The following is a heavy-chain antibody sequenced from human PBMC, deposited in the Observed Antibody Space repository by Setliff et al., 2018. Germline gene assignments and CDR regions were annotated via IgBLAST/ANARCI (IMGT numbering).Heavy chain of an antibody. V-gene: IGHV3-7*01. CDR2: IKEDGSEK. J-gene: IGHJ6*03. Sequence: GGSLCLSCVTSGFTFSRYWMSWVRQAPGQVLEWVANIKEDGSEKYYVDSMNGRFTISRDDAKNSLYLQMNSLRAEDTAVYYCARVIYFYYMDDWGKGTTVTVSS. CDR3: ARVIYFYYMDD. CDR1: GFTFSRYW.